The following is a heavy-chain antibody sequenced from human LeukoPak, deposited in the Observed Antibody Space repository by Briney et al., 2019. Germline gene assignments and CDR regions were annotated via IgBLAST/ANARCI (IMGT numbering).Heavy chain of an antibody. Sequence: SETLSLTCTVSGGSISSYYWSWIRQPPGKGLEWIGYIYYSGSTNYNPSLKSRVTISVDTSKNQFSLKLSSVTAADTAVYYCARVNHLGWEPHWYFDLWGRGTLVTVSS. CDR3: ARVNHLGWEPHWYFDL. V-gene: IGHV4-59*01. D-gene: IGHD1-26*01. CDR2: IYYSGST. CDR1: GGSISSYY. J-gene: IGHJ2*01.